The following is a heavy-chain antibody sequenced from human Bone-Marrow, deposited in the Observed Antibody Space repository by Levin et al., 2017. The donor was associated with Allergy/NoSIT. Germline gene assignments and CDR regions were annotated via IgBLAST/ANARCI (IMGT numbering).Heavy chain of an antibody. J-gene: IGHJ6*02. Sequence: GGSLRLSCEASGFTSGFTFNVHYIDWVRQAPGKGLEWVGRVTNTGDSDTTKYAASMKGRFTISRDDSKNSVFLQMNSLKTEDTAVYYCADLGRSHGLDVWGQGTTVTVSS. CDR3: ADLGRSHGLDV. CDR2: VTNTGDSDTT. CDR1: GFTSGFTFNVHY. D-gene: IGHD3-16*01. V-gene: IGHV3-72*01.